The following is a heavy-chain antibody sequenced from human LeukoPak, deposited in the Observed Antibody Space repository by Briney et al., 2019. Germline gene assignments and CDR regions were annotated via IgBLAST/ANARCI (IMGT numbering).Heavy chain of an antibody. D-gene: IGHD3-22*01. Sequence: PGGSLRLSCAASGFTFSSYAMSWVRQAPGKGLEWVSASSGSGGSTYYADSVKGRFTISRDNSKNTLYLQMNSLRAEDTAVYFCAEDRSYYDSSGYYDYWGQGALVTVSS. CDR3: AEDRSYYDSSGYYDY. V-gene: IGHV3-23*01. CDR2: SSGSGGST. J-gene: IGHJ4*02. CDR1: GFTFSSYA.